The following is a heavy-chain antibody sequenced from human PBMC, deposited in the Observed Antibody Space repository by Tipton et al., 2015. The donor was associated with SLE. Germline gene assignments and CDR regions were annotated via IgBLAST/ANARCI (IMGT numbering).Heavy chain of an antibody. Sequence: TLSLTCAVFGGSFSGYYWSWIRQPPGKGLEWIEEINHSASTNYNPSLKSRVTISVDKSKNQFSLKLSSVTAADTDVYYCARVGLQGDYFGYWGQGALVTVSS. V-gene: IGHV4-34*01. D-gene: IGHD3-16*01. CDR2: INHSAST. J-gene: IGHJ4*02. CDR1: GGSFSGYY. CDR3: ARVGLQGDYFGY.